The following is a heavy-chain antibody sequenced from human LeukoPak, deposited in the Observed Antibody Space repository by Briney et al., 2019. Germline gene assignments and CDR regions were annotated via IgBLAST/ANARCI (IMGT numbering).Heavy chain of an antibody. CDR2: INRDGSST. CDR1: GIIFSNYW. Sequence: SGGSLRLSCAASGIIFSNYWMHWVRQAPGKGLVWVSRINRDGSSTSYADSVKGRFTISRDNAKNTLYLQTNSLRAEDTAVYYCARDRNGGSGRYFDYWGQGTLVTVSS. V-gene: IGHV3-74*01. D-gene: IGHD3-10*01. J-gene: IGHJ4*02. CDR3: ARDRNGGSGRYFDY.